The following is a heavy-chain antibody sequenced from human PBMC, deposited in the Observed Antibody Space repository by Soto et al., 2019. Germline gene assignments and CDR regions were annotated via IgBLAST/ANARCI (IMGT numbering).Heavy chain of an antibody. D-gene: IGHD1-26*01. CDR2: IYYSGST. Sequence: QVQLQESGPGLVKPSETLSLTCTVSGGSISSYYWSWIRQPPGKGLEWIGYIYYSGSTNYNPSLKRGVTISVDTAKNQFSLERSSVPAADTAVYYCSRAREGGMDVWGQGSTVTVSS. V-gene: IGHV4-59*01. J-gene: IGHJ6*02. CDR1: GGSISSYY. CDR3: SRAREGGMDV.